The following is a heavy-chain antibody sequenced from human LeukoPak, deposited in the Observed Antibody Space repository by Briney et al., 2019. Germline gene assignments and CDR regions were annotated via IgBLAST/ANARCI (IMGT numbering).Heavy chain of an antibody. J-gene: IGHJ3*02. D-gene: IGHD5-18*01. CDR3: ARGHTAMVYAFDI. CDR2: ISYDGSNK. V-gene: IGHV3-30*04. Sequence: GGSLRLSCAASGFTFSSYAMHWVRQAPGKGLEWVAVISYDGSNKYYADSVKGRFTISRDNSKNTLYLQMNSLRAEDTAVYYCARGHTAMVYAFDIWGQGTMVTVSS. CDR1: GFTFSSYA.